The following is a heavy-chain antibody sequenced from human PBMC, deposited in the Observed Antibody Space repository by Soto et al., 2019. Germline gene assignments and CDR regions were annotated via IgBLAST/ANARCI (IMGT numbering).Heavy chain of an antibody. CDR2: INGSGGST. CDR3: AKDNGYSSGWKDY. D-gene: IGHD6-19*01. Sequence: EVQLLESGGGLVQPGGSLRLSCAASGFTFSTYAISWVRQAPGKGLEWVSAINGSGGSTYYADSVKGRFTISRDNSKNTLYLQMNSLRAEDTAVYYCAKDNGYSSGWKDYWGQGTLVTVSS. V-gene: IGHV3-23*01. CDR1: GFTFSTYA. J-gene: IGHJ4*02.